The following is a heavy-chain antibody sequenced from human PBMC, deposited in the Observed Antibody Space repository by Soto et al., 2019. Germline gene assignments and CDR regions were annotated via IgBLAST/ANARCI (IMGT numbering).Heavy chain of an antibody. D-gene: IGHD3-9*01. CDR1: GGSISTAYYY. Sequence: QVQLQESGPGLVKPSQTLSLTCTVSGGSISTAYYYWSWIRQHPGKCLEWIGYSYYIGDTHYNPSLKSRVSMSVDTSKNQFSLRLNSVTAADTAVYYCASLTKDLDSWGPGTLVTVSS. V-gene: IGHV4-31*03. J-gene: IGHJ4*02. CDR2: SYYIGDT. CDR3: ASLTKDLDS.